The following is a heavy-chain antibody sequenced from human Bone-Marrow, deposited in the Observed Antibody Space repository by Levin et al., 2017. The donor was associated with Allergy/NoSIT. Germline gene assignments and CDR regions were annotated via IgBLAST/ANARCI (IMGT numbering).Heavy chain of an antibody. D-gene: IGHD3-10*01. CDR2: INSDGSSI. CDR1: GFNFSNYW. CDR3: ANDDIIRLST. Sequence: GGSLRLSCVASGFNFSNYWMHWVRQAPGQGLVWVSRINSDGSSIDYADSVKGRFTISRNNAQKTLYLQMNTLTIEDTALYFCANDDIIRLSTWGQGTPVTVSS. J-gene: IGHJ4*02. V-gene: IGHV3-74*01.